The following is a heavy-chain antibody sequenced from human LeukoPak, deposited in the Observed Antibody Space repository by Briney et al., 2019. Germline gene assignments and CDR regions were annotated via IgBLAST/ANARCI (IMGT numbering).Heavy chain of an antibody. D-gene: IGHD3-10*01. CDR2: ISYDGSNK. V-gene: IGHV3-30*18. CDR1: GFTFSSYG. Sequence: GGSLRLSCAASGFTFSSYGMHWVRQAPGKGLERVAVISYDGSNKYYADSVKGRFTISRDNSKNTLYLQMNSLRAEDTAVYYCAKDLDRFGELLREDNWFDPWGQGTLVTVSS. J-gene: IGHJ5*02. CDR3: AKDLDRFGELLREDNWFDP.